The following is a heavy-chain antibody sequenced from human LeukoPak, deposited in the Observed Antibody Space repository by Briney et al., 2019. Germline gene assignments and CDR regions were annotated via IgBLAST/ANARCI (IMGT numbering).Heavy chain of an antibody. CDR1: GFTFSSY. CDR2: IYTGGST. J-gene: IGHJ5*02. Sequence: GGSLRLSCAASGFTFSSYMNWVRQAPGKGLEWVSVIYTGGSTYYSDSVKGRFTTSRDNSKNTLYLQMNSLRAEDTAVYYCARSQLGRSHLPEQFDPWGQGTLVTVSP. D-gene: IGHD1-1*01. CDR3: ARSQLGRSHLPEQFDP. V-gene: IGHV3-53*01.